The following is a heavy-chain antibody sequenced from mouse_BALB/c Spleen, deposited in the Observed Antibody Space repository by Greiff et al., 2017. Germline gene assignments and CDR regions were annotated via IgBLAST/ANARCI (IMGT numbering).Heavy chain of an antibody. D-gene: IGHD2-2*01. CDR3: ARKGYYGYDD. V-gene: IGHV1-81*01. CDR2: IYPGSGNT. J-gene: IGHJ2*01. CDR1: GYTFTSYW. Sequence: QVQLQQPGAELVRPGASVKLSCKASGYTFTSYWINWVKQRTGQGLEWIGEIYPGSGNTYYNEKFKGKATLTADKSSSTAYMQLSSLTSEDSAVYFCARKGYYGYDDWGQGTTLTVSS.